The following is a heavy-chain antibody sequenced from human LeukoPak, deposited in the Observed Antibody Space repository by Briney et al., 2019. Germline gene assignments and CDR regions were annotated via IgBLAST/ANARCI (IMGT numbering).Heavy chain of an antibody. CDR3: AKCIAVAGTLSVFDY. CDR2: ISGSGNGFSI. CDR1: GFVFSIYT. J-gene: IGHJ4*02. Sequence: GGSLRLSCSASGFVFSIYTMYWVRQAPGKGPEYVSPISGSGNGFSIYYADSVKGRFTISRDNSKNTLYLQMNSLRAEDTAVYYCAKCIAVAGTLSVFDYWGQGTLVTVSS. V-gene: IGHV3-64*04. D-gene: IGHD6-19*01.